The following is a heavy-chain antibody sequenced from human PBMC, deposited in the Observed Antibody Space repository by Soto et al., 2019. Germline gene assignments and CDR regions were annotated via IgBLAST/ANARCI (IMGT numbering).Heavy chain of an antibody. J-gene: IGHJ4*02. Sequence: ASVKVSCKASGYTFTDYGILWLRQAPGQGLEWMGWISIYYGNTDYSQKLQGRVTMTRDISASTAYMELTSLRSDDTAVYYCAILPSEIYEYDFWGQGTPVTVSS. CDR3: AILPSEIYEYDF. CDR2: ISIYYGNT. V-gene: IGHV1-18*01. D-gene: IGHD5-12*01. CDR1: GYTFTDYG.